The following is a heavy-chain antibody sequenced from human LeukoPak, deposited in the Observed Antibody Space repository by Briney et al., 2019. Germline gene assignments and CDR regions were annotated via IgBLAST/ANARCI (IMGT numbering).Heavy chain of an antibody. CDR1: GGSISSDGYY. V-gene: IGHV4-30-2*01. CDR2: IYHSGST. J-gene: IGHJ6*03. CDR3: AREPTYRAYYYYMDV. Sequence: SQTLSLTCTVSGGSISSDGYYWSWIRQPPGKGLEWIGYIYHSGSTYYNPSLKSRVTISVDRSKNQFSLKLSSVTAADTAVYYCAREPTYRAYYYYMDVWGKGTTVTVSS. D-gene: IGHD5-12*01.